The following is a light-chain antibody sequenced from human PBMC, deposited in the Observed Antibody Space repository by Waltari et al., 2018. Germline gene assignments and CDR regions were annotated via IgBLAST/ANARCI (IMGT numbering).Light chain of an antibody. V-gene: IGLV2-14*03. CDR3: CSYTNSGTRV. CDR1: SSDIGGYVY. CDR2: EVD. Sequence: QSPLTQPASVSASPGQSIPISCTGTSSDIGGYVYSSWYQQPPGRAPKLIIYEVDKRPSGISSRFSGSKSGNTASLTISGLQPEDEADYYCCSYTNSGTRVFGTGTKVTVL. J-gene: IGLJ1*01.